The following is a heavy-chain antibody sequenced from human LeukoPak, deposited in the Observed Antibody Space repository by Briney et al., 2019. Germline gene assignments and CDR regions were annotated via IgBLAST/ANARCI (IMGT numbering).Heavy chain of an antibody. V-gene: IGHV4-39*07. Sequence: KPSETLSLTCTVSGGSINSSSYYWGWIRQPPGKGLEWIGSIYYSGSTNYNPSLKSRVTISVDTSKNQFSLKLSSVTAADTAVYYCARGRSSSWYRYYYYMDVWGKGTTVTVSS. J-gene: IGHJ6*03. CDR1: GGSINSSSYY. CDR3: ARGRSSSWYRYYYYMDV. D-gene: IGHD6-13*01. CDR2: IYYSGST.